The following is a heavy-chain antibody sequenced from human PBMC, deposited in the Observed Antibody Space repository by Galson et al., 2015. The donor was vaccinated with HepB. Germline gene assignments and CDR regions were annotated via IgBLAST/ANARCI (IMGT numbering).Heavy chain of an antibody. CDR3: ARMGGQWLVPFDAFDI. CDR2: IIPILGIA. D-gene: IGHD6-19*01. V-gene: IGHV1-69*04. CDR1: GGTFSSYA. Sequence: SVKVSCKASGGTFSSYAISWVRQAPGQGLEWMGRIIPILGIANYAQKFQGRVTITADKSTSTAYMELSSLRSEDTAVYYCARMGGQWLVPFDAFDIWGQGTMVTVSS. J-gene: IGHJ3*02.